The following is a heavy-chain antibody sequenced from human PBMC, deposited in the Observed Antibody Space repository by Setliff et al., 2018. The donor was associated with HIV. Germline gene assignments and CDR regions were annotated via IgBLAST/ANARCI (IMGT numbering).Heavy chain of an antibody. CDR2: SSTSGCT. CDR3: AKTLPTFSTYNWYFDL. Sequence: PSETLSLTCSVSGGSISSGSYYWNWIRQPAGKQLEWIGYSSTSGCTNCNPSLESRVTISRDNSKNTLYMQMSSLRAEDTSVYYCAKTLPTFSTYNWYFDLWGRGTLVTVSS. V-gene: IGHV4-61*09. J-gene: IGHJ2*01. CDR1: GGSISSGSYY. D-gene: IGHD3-16*01.